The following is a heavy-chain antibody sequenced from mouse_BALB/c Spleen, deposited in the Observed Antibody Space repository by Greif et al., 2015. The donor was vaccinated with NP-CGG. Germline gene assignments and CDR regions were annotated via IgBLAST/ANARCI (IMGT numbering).Heavy chain of an antibody. V-gene: IGHV1-7*01. J-gene: IGHJ2*01. CDR1: GYTFTSYW. D-gene: IGHD1-1*01. CDR3: ARSKVVAPFDY. CDR2: INPSTGYT. Sequence: VQLVESGAELAKPGASVKMSCKASGYTFTSYWMHWVKQRPGQGLEWIGYINPSTGYTEYNQKFKDKATLTADESSSTAYMQLSSLTSEDSAVYYCARSKVVAPFDYWGQGTTLTVSS.